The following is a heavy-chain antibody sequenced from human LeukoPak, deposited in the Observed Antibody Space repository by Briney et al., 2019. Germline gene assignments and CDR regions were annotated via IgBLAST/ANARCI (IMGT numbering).Heavy chain of an antibody. D-gene: IGHD1-26*01. V-gene: IGHV4-39*01. CDR3: ARGGGAGDPELFDY. J-gene: IGHJ4*02. Sequence: SETLSLTCTVFGGSISSSSYSWGWIRQPPGRGLEWIGAIYYSESTYYNPSLKSRVTISVDTSKSQFSLKLSSVTAADTAVYYWARGGGAGDPELFDYWGQGTLVTVSS. CDR2: IYYSEST. CDR1: GGSISSSSYS.